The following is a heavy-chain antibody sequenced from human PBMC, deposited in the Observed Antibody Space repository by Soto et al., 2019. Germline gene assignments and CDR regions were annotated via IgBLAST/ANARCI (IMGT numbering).Heavy chain of an antibody. CDR3: ARLKYYYDPYFDY. V-gene: IGHV3-7*01. J-gene: IGHJ4*02. CDR2: IKQDGREK. CDR1: GFTFSDCW. Sequence: PGGSLRLSCVASGFTFSDCWMSWVRQAPGKGLEWVANIKQDGREKYYVDSVKGRFTISRDNAKNSLYLQMNSLRVEDTAVYYCARLKYYYDPYFDYWGQGTLVTVSS. D-gene: IGHD3-22*01.